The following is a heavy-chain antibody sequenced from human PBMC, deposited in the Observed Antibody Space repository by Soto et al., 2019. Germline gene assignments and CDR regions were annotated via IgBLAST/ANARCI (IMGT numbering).Heavy chain of an antibody. Sequence: QVQLVQSGAEVKKPGSSVKVSCKASGGTFSSYAITWVRQAPGQGLDWMGEIIPIFGATNFAQKFQGRVTITADKSTTTAYMELSSLTSEDTAEYYCARMGGSFLDSWGQGTLVTVSS. J-gene: IGHJ5*01. V-gene: IGHV1-69*06. CDR1: GGTFSSYA. CDR3: ARMGGSFLDS. D-gene: IGHD1-26*01. CDR2: IIPIFGAT.